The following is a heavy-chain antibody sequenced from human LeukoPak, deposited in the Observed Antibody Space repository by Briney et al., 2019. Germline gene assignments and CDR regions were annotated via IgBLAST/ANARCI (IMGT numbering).Heavy chain of an antibody. Sequence: PSETLSPTCTVSGGSISSGSHSWSWIRQPAGKGLEWIGRIYTSGNTNYNPSLKSRVTISVGMPKNQFSLKLSSVTAADTALYYCARGGDYPFDYWGQGTPVTVSS. CDR2: IYTSGNT. CDR3: ARGGDYPFDY. V-gene: IGHV4-61*02. D-gene: IGHD4-17*01. CDR1: GGSISSGSHS. J-gene: IGHJ4*02.